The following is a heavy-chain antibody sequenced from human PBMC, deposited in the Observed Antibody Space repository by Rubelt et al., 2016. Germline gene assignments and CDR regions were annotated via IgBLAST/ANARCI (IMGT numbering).Heavy chain of an antibody. D-gene: IGHD2-2*01. CDR2: ISGSGCST. Sequence: EVQLVESGGGLVQPGGSLRLSCAASGFTFSSYAMSWVRQAPGKGLEWVSAISGSGCSTYYADSVKGRFTISRDNSKNTLYLQMNSLRAEDTAVYYCARGYCSSTSCSEFDYWGQGTLVTVSS. V-gene: IGHV3-23*04. J-gene: IGHJ4*02. CDR1: GFTFSSYA. CDR3: ARGYCSSTSCSEFDY.